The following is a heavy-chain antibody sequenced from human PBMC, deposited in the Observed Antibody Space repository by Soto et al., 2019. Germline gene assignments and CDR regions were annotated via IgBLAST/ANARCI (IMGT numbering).Heavy chain of an antibody. Sequence: QVPLVESGGGVVQPGRSLRLSCAASGFTFSSYGMHWVRQAPGKGLEWVAVISYDGSNKYYADSVKGRFTISRDNSKNTLYLQMNRLRAEDTAVYYCAKDRVRAVIVYTGMDVWGQGTTVTVSS. CDR3: AKDRVRAVIVYTGMDV. J-gene: IGHJ6*02. V-gene: IGHV3-30*18. D-gene: IGHD3-10*01. CDR1: GFTFSSYG. CDR2: ISYDGSNK.